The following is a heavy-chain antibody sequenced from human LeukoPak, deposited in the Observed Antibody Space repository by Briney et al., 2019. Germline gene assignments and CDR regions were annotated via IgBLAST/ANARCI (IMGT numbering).Heavy chain of an antibody. CDR1: GYTFTSYY. CDR3: ASVYESSGYYIFDY. V-gene: IGHV1-46*01. Sequence: ASVKVSCKASGYTFTSYYMHWVRQAPGQGLEWMGIINPSGGSTSYAQKFQGRVTMTRDTSASTAHMELSSLRSEDTAVYYCASVYESSGYYIFDYWGQGTLVTVSS. J-gene: IGHJ4*02. CDR2: INPSGGST. D-gene: IGHD3-22*01.